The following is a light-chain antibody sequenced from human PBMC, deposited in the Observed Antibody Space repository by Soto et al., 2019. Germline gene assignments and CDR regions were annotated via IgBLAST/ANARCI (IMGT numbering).Light chain of an antibody. CDR3: MQPLQTLIT. CDR1: QSLLHSSGYNY. J-gene: IGKJ5*01. CDR2: LGS. V-gene: IGKV2-28*01. Sequence: DIVLTQSPLSLPVTPGEAASISCRASQSLLHSSGYNYLDWYLQKSGQSPQLLIYLGSNRASGVPDRFSGSGSGTDFTLTIRGVEAEDFGTYYCMQPLQTLITFGQGTRLEIK.